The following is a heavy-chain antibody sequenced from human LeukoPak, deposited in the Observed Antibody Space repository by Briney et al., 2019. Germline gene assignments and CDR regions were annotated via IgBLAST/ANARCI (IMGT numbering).Heavy chain of an antibody. CDR2: IYHSGST. CDR1: GGSISSGGYS. CDR3: ARGGDERVRGVIGAFDI. V-gene: IGHV4-30-2*01. J-gene: IGHJ3*02. Sequence: PSQTLSLTCAVSGGSISSGGYSWSWIRQPPGKGLEWIGYIYHSGSTYYNPSLKSRVTISVDRSKNQFSLKLSSVTAADTAVYYCARGGDERVRGVIGAFDIWGQGTMVTVSS. D-gene: IGHD3-10*01.